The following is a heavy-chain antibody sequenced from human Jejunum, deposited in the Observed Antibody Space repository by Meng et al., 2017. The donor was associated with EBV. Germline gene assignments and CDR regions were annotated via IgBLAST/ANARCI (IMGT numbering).Heavy chain of an antibody. J-gene: IGHJ5*02. CDR3: GSNGVIGPRDGVDP. Sequence: QVQLQESGPGLVKPSGTLSLTCTVSGGSISSSNWWSWVRKPPGKGLEWIGEIDHSGTTNYNPSLKSRVTISVDNSKNQFSLKLTSVTAADTAVYYCGSNGVIGPRDGVDPWGQGTLVTVSS. V-gene: IGHV4-4*02. D-gene: IGHD2-21*01. CDR1: GGSISSSNW. CDR2: IDHSGTT.